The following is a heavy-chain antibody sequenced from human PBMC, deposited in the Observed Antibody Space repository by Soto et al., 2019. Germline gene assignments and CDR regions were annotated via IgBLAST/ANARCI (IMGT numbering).Heavy chain of an antibody. CDR2: IWSDGSRQ. D-gene: IGHD3-16*01. CDR3: AGEPKGGAYDMDV. J-gene: IGHJ6*02. Sequence: QVQLVESGGGVVQPGTSLRLSCAASRLTFSIYDMHWVRQAPGKALEWVALIWSDGSRQFYGDSVKGRFTISRDNAKSTLYLQMNSLRVEDTAVYYCAGEPKGGAYDMDVWGQGTTVTVSS. CDR1: RLTFSIYD. V-gene: IGHV3-33*01.